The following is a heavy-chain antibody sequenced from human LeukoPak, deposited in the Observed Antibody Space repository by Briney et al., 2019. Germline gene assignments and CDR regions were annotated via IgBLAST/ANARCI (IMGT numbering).Heavy chain of an antibody. D-gene: IGHD5-18*01. V-gene: IGHV3-64*01. CDR3: ARAGIQLWSDDAFDI. CDR1: GFSFSNYA. CDR2: ISSNGGST. J-gene: IGHJ3*02. Sequence: PGGSLRLSCAASGFSFSNYAMHWVRQAPGKGLEYVSAISSNGGSTYYANSVKGRFTISRDNSKNTLYLQMGSLRAEDMAVYYCARAGIQLWSDDAFDIWGQGTMVTVSS.